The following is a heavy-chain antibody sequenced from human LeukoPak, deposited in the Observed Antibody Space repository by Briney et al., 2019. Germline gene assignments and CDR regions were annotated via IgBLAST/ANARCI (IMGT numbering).Heavy chain of an antibody. J-gene: IGHJ4*02. Sequence: GGSLRLSCAASGFTFSSYAMHWVRQAPGKGLEWVAVISYDGSNKYYADSVKGRFTISRDNPKNTLYLQMNSLRAEDTAVYYCARDSDYAYYFDYWGQGTLVTVSS. CDR2: ISYDGSNK. D-gene: IGHD4-17*01. CDR1: GFTFSSYA. CDR3: ARDSDYAYYFDY. V-gene: IGHV3-30-3*01.